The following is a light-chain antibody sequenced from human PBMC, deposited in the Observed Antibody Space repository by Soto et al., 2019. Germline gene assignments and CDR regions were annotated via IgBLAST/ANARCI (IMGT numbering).Light chain of an antibody. CDR1: QSVSNY. CDR3: QQGSDWPPLT. CDR2: DAS. J-gene: IGKJ4*01. Sequence: EIVLTQSPATLSLSPGERATLSCRASQSVSNYLAWYQQKPGQAPRLLIYDASNRATGIPARFSGSGSGTDFTLTISSLEPEDVAVYYCQQGSDWPPLTFGGGTKVEIK. V-gene: IGKV3-11*01.